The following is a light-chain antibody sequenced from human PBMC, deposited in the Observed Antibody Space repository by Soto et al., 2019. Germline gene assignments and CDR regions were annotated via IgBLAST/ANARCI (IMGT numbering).Light chain of an antibody. CDR3: QRYGGSPPFT. J-gene: IGKJ2*01. CDR2: GAS. V-gene: IGKV3-20*01. Sequence: EIVLTQSPGTLSLSPGETATLSCRASQRVSNSYLAWYKKKPGQAPRLLIYGASSRAAGIPDRFSGSGSGTDFTLTISRLEPEDFAVYFCQRYGGSPPFTFGQGTKVEI. CDR1: QRVSNSY.